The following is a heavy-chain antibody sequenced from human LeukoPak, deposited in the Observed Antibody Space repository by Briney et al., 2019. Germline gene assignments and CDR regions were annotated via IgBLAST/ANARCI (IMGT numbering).Heavy chain of an antibody. Sequence: PGGSLRLSCAASGFTFSSYGMHWVRQALGKGLEWVAVIWYDGSNKYYADSVKGRFTISRDNSKNTLYLQMNSLRAEDTAVYYCARARYCSSTSCYTSYNDYWGQGTLVTVSS. J-gene: IGHJ4*02. V-gene: IGHV3-33*01. CDR1: GFTFSSYG. CDR3: ARARYCSSTSCYTSYNDY. CDR2: IWYDGSNK. D-gene: IGHD2-2*02.